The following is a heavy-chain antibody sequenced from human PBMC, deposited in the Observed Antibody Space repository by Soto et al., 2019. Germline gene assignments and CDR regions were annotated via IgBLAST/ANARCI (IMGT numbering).Heavy chain of an antibody. V-gene: IGHV4-39*01. Sequence: PSETLSLTCTVSGGSVSSNSYSWGWVRQSPGKGLEWIGTIYSNDNTHYNPSLLSRVTISVDTSKNEFSLKLSSVTAADTAVYYCARGNRIVVVIKAPVRFDPWGQGTLVTVSS. CDR2: IYSNDNT. CDR3: ARGNRIVVVIKAPVRFDP. D-gene: IGHD3-22*01. J-gene: IGHJ5*02. CDR1: GGSVSSNSYS.